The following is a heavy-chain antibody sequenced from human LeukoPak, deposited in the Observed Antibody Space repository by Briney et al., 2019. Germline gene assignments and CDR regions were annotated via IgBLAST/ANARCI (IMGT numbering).Heavy chain of an antibody. CDR3: ARDQRSSSGTGVDY. CDR1: GGSISSGGYY. J-gene: IGHJ4*02. CDR2: IFLIGST. Sequence: PSETLSLTCTVSGGSISSGGYYRSWIRQPPGRGLEWIGYIFLIGSTSSNPSLKSRVTISVDRSKNQFSLKLSSLTAAATAVYYCARDQRSSSGTGVDYWGQGTLVTVSS. V-gene: IGHV4-30-2*01. D-gene: IGHD6-19*01.